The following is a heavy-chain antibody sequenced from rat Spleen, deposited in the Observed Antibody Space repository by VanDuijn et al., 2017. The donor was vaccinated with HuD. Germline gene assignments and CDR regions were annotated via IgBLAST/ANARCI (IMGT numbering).Heavy chain of an antibody. V-gene: IGHV5S10*01. CDR3: ASYSSAYVMDA. CDR2: IIYDGSGT. J-gene: IGHJ4*01. D-gene: IGHD1-2*01. Sequence: EVQLVESGGGLVQPGRSLKLSCAASGFTFTDYNMAWVRQAPKKGLEWVATIIYDGSGTYYRDSVKGRFTISRDNAKSTLYLQMDSLRSEDTATYYCASYSSAYVMDAWGQGASVTVSS. CDR1: GFTFTDYN.